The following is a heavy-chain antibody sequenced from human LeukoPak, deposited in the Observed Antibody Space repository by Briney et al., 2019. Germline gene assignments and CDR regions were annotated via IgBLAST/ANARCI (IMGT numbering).Heavy chain of an antibody. CDR3: AKLPWGTAARPNFGMDY. J-gene: IGHJ4*02. CDR1: GFIFSNYA. CDR2: ISGSGVST. D-gene: IGHD6-6*01. V-gene: IGHV3-23*01. Sequence: GGSLRLSCAASGFIFSNYAMSWVRQAPGKGLDWVSTISGSGVSTYYVDSVKGRFTISRDNSKNTLYLQMNSLRAEDTAVYYCAKLPWGTAARPNFGMDYWGQGVLVTVSS.